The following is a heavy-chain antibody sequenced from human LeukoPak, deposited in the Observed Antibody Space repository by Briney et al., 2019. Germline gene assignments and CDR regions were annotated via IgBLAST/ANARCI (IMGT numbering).Heavy chain of an antibody. Sequence: SETLSLTCTVSGGSISSSSYYWGWIRQPPGKGLEWIGSIYYSGSTYYNSSLKSRVTISVDTSKNQFSLKLSSVTAADTAVYYCARLSSSWRYCSGGSCNHFDYWGQGTLLTVSS. CDR2: IYYSGST. V-gene: IGHV4-39*01. D-gene: IGHD2-15*01. CDR1: GGSISSSSYY. J-gene: IGHJ4*02. CDR3: ARLSSSWRYCSGGSCNHFDY.